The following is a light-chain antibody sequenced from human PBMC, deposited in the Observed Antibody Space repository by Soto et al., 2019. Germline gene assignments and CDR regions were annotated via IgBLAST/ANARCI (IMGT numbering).Light chain of an antibody. Sequence: DIQMTQSPSSLSASVGDRVTITCRASESIANYLNWYQQKPGKAPNLLIYAASTLQTGVPSRFSGSGSGTYFTLTISSLQTEDFATYFGQQSYISPYTFGQGTKLDI. V-gene: IGKV1-39*01. CDR1: ESIANY. CDR3: QQSYISPYT. CDR2: AAS. J-gene: IGKJ2*01.